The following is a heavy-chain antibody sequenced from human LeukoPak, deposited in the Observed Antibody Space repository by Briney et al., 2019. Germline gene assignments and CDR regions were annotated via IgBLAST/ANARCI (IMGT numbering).Heavy chain of an antibody. Sequence: GSLRLSCVASGFTFVKYWMSWVRQAPGKGLEWVANIKLDGSEKNYVDSVKGRFTISRDNTKNSLYLQMNSLRVEDTAVFYCARDQYDTWSRRGNFDSWGQGTQVIVSS. CDR2: IKLDGSEK. CDR1: GFTFVKYW. CDR3: ARDQYDTWSRRGNFDS. J-gene: IGHJ4*02. V-gene: IGHV3-7*03. D-gene: IGHD3-3*01.